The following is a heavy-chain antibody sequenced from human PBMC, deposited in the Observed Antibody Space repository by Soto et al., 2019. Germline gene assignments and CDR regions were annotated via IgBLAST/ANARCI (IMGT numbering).Heavy chain of an antibody. CDR3: ARGLPEDYDSSCLPVAY. V-gene: IGHV3-30-3*01. CDR2: ISYDGSNK. Sequence: QPGGSLRLSCAASGFTFSSYAMHWVRQAPGKGLEWVAVISYDGSNKYYADSVKGRFTISRDNSKNTLYLQMNSLRAEDTAVYYCARGLPEDYDSSCLPVAYWGQGTLVTVSS. D-gene: IGHD3-22*01. CDR1: GFTFSSYA. J-gene: IGHJ4*02.